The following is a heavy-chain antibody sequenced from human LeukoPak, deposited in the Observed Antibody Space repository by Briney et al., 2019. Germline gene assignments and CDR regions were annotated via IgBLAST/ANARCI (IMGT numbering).Heavy chain of an antibody. V-gene: IGHV3-23*01. CDR2: ISGTGRNT. CDR1: GFTSASYA. D-gene: IGHD3-10*01. CDR3: ATPPGGLLWFGELRH. J-gene: IGHJ4*02. Sequence: GGSLRLSCVGSGFTSASYAMSWVRQAPGKGMEWVASISGTGRNTYYADSVKGRFTISSDNSRHTLYLEMNRLRAEDTAVYHCATPPGGLLWFGELRHWGQGVLVTVFS.